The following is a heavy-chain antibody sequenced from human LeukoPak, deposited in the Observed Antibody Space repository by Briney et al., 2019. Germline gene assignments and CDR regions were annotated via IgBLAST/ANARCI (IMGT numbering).Heavy chain of an antibody. CDR2: TYYRSKWYN. V-gene: IGHV6-1*01. Sequence: SQTLSLTCAISGDSVSSNSAAWNWIRQSPSRGLEWLGRTYYRSKWYNDYAVSVKSRITINPDTSKNQFSLQLNSVTPEDTAVYYCARIAAPCTTVTKAFDIWGQGTMVTVSS. CDR3: ARIAAPCTTVTKAFDI. J-gene: IGHJ3*02. D-gene: IGHD4-17*01. CDR1: GDSVSSNSAA.